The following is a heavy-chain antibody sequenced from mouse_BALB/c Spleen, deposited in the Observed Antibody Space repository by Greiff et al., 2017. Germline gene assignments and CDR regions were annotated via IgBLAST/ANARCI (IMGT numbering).Heavy chain of an antibody. CDR1: GYSITSDYA. Sequence: EVQLQQSGPGLVKPSQSLSLTCTVTGYSITSDYAWNWIRQFPGNKLEWMGYISYSGSTSYNPSLKSRISITRDTSKNQFFLQLNSVTTEDTATYYCARRGLLRPTAWFAYWGQGTLVTVSA. D-gene: IGHD1-2*01. CDR2: ISYSGST. V-gene: IGHV3-2*02. CDR3: ARRGLLRPTAWFAY. J-gene: IGHJ3*01.